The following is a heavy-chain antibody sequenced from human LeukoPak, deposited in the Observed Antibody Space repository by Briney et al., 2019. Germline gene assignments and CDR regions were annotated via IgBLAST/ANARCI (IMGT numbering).Heavy chain of an antibody. V-gene: IGHV1-69*13. CDR1: GYTFTTYG. J-gene: IGHJ6*02. Sequence: ASVKVSCKPSGYTFTTYGISWVRQAPGQGLEWMGGIIPIFGTANYAQKFQGRVTITADESTSTAYMELSSLRSEDTAVYYCARVPFGVYSSSWYANYYGMDVWGQGTTVTVSS. CDR2: IIPIFGTA. D-gene: IGHD6-13*01. CDR3: ARVPFGVYSSSWYANYYGMDV.